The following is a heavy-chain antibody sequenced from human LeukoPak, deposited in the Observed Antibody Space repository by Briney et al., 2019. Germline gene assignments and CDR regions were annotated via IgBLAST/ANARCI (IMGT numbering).Heavy chain of an antibody. CDR3: AGDFYGSGSYRPAFDY. D-gene: IGHD3-10*01. J-gene: IGHJ4*02. CDR2: IIPVFGTT. CDR1: GGVFSDYP. V-gene: IGHV1-69*05. Sequence: SVKVSCKTSGGVFSDYPVSWVRLAPGQGLEWVGGIIPVFGTTTYAPKFQGRVSLSIHESAGTAYMELSDLTFEDTAIYYCAGDFYGSGSYRPAFDYWGQGTLVTVSS.